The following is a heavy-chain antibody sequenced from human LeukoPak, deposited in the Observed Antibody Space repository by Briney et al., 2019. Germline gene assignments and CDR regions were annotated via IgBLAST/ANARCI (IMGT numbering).Heavy chain of an antibody. D-gene: IGHD3-22*01. V-gene: IGHV3-48*03. CDR1: GFTFSSYE. Sequence: GGSLRLSCAASGFTFSSYEMNWVRQAPGKGLEWVSYISSSGSTIYYADSVKGRFTISRDNAKSSLYLQMNSLRAEDTAVYYCARDRSGYYFDYWGQGTLVTVSS. J-gene: IGHJ4*02. CDR2: ISSSGSTI. CDR3: ARDRSGYYFDY.